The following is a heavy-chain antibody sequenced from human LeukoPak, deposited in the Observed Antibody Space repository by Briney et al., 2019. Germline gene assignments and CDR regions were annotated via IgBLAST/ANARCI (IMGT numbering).Heavy chain of an antibody. D-gene: IGHD5-12*01. Sequence: SETLSLTCSVSGGSFSSYYLSWIRLSPGKGLEWIGYIYNRGTTNYNPSLRSRVTISVDTSKNQFSLKLSSVTAADTAVYYCARHVTEATGYFDYWGQGTLVTVSS. CDR1: GGSFSSYY. V-gene: IGHV4-59*08. CDR3: ARHVTEATGYFDY. CDR2: IYNRGTT. J-gene: IGHJ4*02.